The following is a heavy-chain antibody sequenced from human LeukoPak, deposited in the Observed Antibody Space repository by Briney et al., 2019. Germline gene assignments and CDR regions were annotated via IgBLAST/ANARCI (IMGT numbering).Heavy chain of an antibody. CDR3: ARAASGFAGELSS. CDR1: RGTFNKYA. V-gene: IGHV1-69*05. CDR2: IIPPFGTE. J-gene: IGHJ4*02. D-gene: IGHD3-16*02. Sequence: SVKVSCKASRGTFNKYAIKWVRQAPGQGFEWMGGIIPPFGTENYPQKFHGRVTITTDEVTNTDYMELRSLRSDDTAVYYCARAASGFAGELSSWGQGTLVTVSS.